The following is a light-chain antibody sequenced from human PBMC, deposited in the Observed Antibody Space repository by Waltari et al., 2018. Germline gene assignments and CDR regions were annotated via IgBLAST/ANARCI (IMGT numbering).Light chain of an antibody. CDR3: MQGTHWPYT. CDR2: RVS. Sequence: DVVMTQSPLSLPVTLAQPASISCNSSESLVHSDGNTHLNWFQQRPGQSPRRLIYRVSNRDSGVPDRFSGSGSGTDFTLKISRVEAEDIGVYYCMQGTHWPYTFGQGTKLDIK. CDR1: ESLVHSDGNTH. V-gene: IGKV2-30*02. J-gene: IGKJ2*01.